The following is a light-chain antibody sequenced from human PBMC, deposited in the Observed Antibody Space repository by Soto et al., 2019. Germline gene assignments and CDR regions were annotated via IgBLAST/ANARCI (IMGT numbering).Light chain of an antibody. V-gene: IGKV3-20*01. CDR1: QSVSSSY. J-gene: IGKJ4*01. CDR2: GAS. CDR3: HQHDNSLLT. Sequence: DIVLTQSPGTLSLSPGERAALSCRASQSVSSSYLAWYQQKPGQAPRLLIYGASNRATGIPDRFSGSGSGTDFTLTISRLEPEEFTVYYCHQHDNSLLTFGGGTKVEIK.